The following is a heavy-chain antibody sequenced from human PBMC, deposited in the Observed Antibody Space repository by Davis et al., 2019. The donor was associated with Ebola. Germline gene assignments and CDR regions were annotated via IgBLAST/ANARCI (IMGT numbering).Heavy chain of an antibody. V-gene: IGHV4-34*01. Sequence: SETLSLTCAVYGGSFSGYYWSWIRQPPGKGLEWIGEINHSGSTNYNPSLKSRVTISVDKSKNHFSLKLSSVTAADTAVYYCARDSRWLVPGTYYYYGMDVWGQGTTVTVSS. J-gene: IGHJ6*02. CDR3: ARDSRWLVPGTYYYYGMDV. D-gene: IGHD6-19*01. CDR1: GGSFSGYY. CDR2: INHSGST.